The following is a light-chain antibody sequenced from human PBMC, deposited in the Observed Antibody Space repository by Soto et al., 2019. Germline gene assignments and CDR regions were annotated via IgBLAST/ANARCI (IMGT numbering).Light chain of an antibody. CDR1: SSDVGSYNL. V-gene: IGLV2-23*02. CDR3: CSYAGISTFYV. CDR2: GVN. J-gene: IGLJ1*01. Sequence: QPARTQPASVSGAAGHSITISCTGTSSDVGSYNLVSWYQQHPGKAPKLMIYGVNKRPSGVSNRFSGSKSGNTASLTISGLQAEDEADYYCCSYAGISTFYVFGTGTKSPS.